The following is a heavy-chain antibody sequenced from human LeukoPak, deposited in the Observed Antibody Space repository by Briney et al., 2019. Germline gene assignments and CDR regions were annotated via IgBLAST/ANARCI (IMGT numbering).Heavy chain of an antibody. J-gene: IGHJ3*02. D-gene: IGHD3-22*01. CDR3: ARQPYDSSGYTPFDI. CDR2: VYYSGST. V-gene: IGHV4-59*12. Sequence: SETLSLTCTVSGGSISNDYWNWIRQPPGKGLEWIGFVYYSGSTNYNPSLESRVTISVDTSKTQFSLKLRSVTAADTAVYYCARQPYDSSGYTPFDIWGQGTMVTVSS. CDR1: GGSISNDY.